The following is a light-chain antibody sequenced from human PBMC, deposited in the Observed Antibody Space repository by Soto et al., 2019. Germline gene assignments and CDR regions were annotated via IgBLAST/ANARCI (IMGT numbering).Light chain of an antibody. V-gene: IGKV3-20*01. CDR3: QQYGDSPVT. Sequence: EVVMTQSPSTVSVSPGERAPLSCRASQSVSSYLAWYQQKPGQAPRLLISDASDRATGIPDRFSGSGSGTDFTLTISRLVPEDFAVYYCQQYGDSPVTFGQGTKV. J-gene: IGKJ1*01. CDR2: DAS. CDR1: QSVSSY.